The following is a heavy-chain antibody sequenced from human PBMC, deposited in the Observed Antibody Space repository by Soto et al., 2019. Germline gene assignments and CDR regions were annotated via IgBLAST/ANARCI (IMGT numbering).Heavy chain of an antibody. CDR3: ARDRKFGYCSGGSCYGIGRYYYGMDV. D-gene: IGHD2-15*01. J-gene: IGHJ6*02. V-gene: IGHV3-13*01. Sequence: GGSLRLSCAASGFTFSSYDMHWVRQATGKGLEWVSAIGTAGDTYYPGSVKGRFTISRDNSKNTLYLQMNSLRAEDTAVYYCARDRKFGYCSGGSCYGIGRYYYGMDVWGQGTTVTVSS. CDR1: GFTFSSYD. CDR2: IGTAGDT.